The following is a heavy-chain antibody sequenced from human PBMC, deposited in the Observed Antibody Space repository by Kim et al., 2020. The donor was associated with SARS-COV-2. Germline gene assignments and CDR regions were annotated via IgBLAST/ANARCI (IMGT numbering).Heavy chain of an antibody. V-gene: IGHV4-34*01. CDR3: ARGGGYSYGAIDY. Sequence: SETLSLTCAVYGGSFSGYYWSWIRQPPGKGLEWIGEINHSGSTNYNPSLKSRVTISVDTSKNQFSLKLSSVTAADMAVYYCARGGGYSYGAIDYWGQGTL. J-gene: IGHJ4*02. CDR2: INHSGST. CDR1: GGSFSGYY. D-gene: IGHD5-18*01.